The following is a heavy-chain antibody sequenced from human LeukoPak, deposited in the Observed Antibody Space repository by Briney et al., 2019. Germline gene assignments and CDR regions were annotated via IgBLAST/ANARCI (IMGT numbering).Heavy chain of an antibody. D-gene: IGHD5-12*01. J-gene: IGHJ4*02. V-gene: IGHV3-48*03. CDR2: ISSSGTTI. Sequence: SGGSLRLSCAASGFSFSVYEMHWVRQAPGKGLEWISDISSSGTTIYYADSVKGRFTISRDNAKNSLYLQMNSLRAEYTAVYYCATLTVATSFDYWGQGTLVTVSS. CDR1: GFSFSVYE. CDR3: ATLTVATSFDY.